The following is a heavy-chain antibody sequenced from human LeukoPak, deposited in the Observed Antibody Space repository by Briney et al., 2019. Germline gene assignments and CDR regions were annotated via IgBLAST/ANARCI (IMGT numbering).Heavy chain of an antibody. D-gene: IGHD2-15*01. CDR1: GDSVSSDTAS. V-gene: IGHV6-1*01. CDR3: ARLEVVVGAPGYYYGMDV. Sequence: SQTLSLTCAISGDSVSSDTASWNWIRQSPSRGLEWLGRTYYRSKWYSDFAVSVKSRITINPDTSKSQFSLQLNSVTPEDTAMYFCARLEVVVGAPGYYYGMDVWGQGTTVTVSS. CDR2: TYYRSKWYS. J-gene: IGHJ6*02.